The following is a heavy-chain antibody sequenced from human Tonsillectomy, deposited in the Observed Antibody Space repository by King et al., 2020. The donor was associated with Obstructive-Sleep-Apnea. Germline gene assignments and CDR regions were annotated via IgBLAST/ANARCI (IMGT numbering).Heavy chain of an antibody. CDR2: ISSSSTYI. J-gene: IGHJ4*02. D-gene: IGHD3-10*01. V-gene: IGHV3-21*01. CDR1: GFTFSSYS. Sequence: VQLVESGGGLVKPGGSLRLSSAASGFTFSSYSMNWVRQAPGKGLEWVSYISSSSTYIYYADSVKGRFTISRDNAKNSLYLQMNSLRAEDTAVYYCARSWRLGELYPPPDYWGQGTLVTVSS. CDR3: ARSWRLGELYPPPDY.